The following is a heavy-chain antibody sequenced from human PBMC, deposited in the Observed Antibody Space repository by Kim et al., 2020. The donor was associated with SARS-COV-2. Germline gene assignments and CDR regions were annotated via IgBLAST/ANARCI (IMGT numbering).Heavy chain of an antibody. CDR3: ARVQNEGGFSVVVKTCFDY. CDR1: GGSFSGYY. D-gene: IGHD3-22*01. CDR2: INHSGST. Sequence: SETLSLTCAVYGGSFSGYYWSWIRQPPGKGLEWIGEINHSGSTNYNPSLKSRVTISVDTSKNQFSLKLSSVTAADTAVYYCARVQNEGGFSVVVKTCFDYWGQGTLVTVSS. V-gene: IGHV4-34*01. J-gene: IGHJ4*02.